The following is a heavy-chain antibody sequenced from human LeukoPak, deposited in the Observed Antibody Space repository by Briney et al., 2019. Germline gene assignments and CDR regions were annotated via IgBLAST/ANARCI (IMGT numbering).Heavy chain of an antibody. CDR3: ARGGYYYDSSGYRTSWFDP. Sequence: RTSETLSLTCAVYGGSFSGYYWSWIRQPPEKGLEWIGEINHSGSTNYNPSLKSRVTISVDTSKNQFSLKLSSVTAADTAVYYCARGGYYYDSSGYRTSWFDPWGQGTLVTVSS. J-gene: IGHJ5*02. V-gene: IGHV4-34*01. D-gene: IGHD3-22*01. CDR2: INHSGST. CDR1: GGSFSGYY.